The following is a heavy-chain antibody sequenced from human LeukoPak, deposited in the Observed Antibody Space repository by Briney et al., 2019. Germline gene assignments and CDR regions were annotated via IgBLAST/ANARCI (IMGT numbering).Heavy chain of an antibody. Sequence: ASVKVSCRASGYTFTSYGISWVRQAPGQGLEWMGWISAYNGNTNYAQKLQGRVTMTTDTSTSTAYIELRSLRSDDTAVYYCARDFSPKDIVVVPAAIPEGRFDPWGQGTLVTVSS. CDR3: ARDFSPKDIVVVPAAIPEGRFDP. CDR2: ISAYNGNT. D-gene: IGHD2-2*02. CDR1: GYTFTSYG. J-gene: IGHJ5*02. V-gene: IGHV1-18*01.